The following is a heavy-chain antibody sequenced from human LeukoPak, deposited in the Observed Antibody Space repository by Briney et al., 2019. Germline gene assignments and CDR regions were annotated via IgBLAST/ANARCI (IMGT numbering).Heavy chain of an antibody. V-gene: IGHV5-10-1*01. Sequence: GESLRISCKGSGYSFTSYWISWVRQMPGKGLEWMGRIDPSDSYTIYSPSFQGHVTISADKSISTAYLQWSSLKASDTAMYYCARGGYCSGGSCPYYFDYWGQGTLVTVSS. CDR3: ARGGYCSGGSCPYYFDY. J-gene: IGHJ4*02. D-gene: IGHD2-15*01. CDR1: GYSFTSYW. CDR2: IDPSDSYT.